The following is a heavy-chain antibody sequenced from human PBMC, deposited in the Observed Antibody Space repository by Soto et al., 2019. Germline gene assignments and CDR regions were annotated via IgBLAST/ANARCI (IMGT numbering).Heavy chain of an antibody. CDR2: ISGSAGST. CDR1: GFSFSSYD. CDR3: AKHCTDGICYSH. Sequence: GGSLRLSCAASGFSFSSYDMSWVRQAPGKGLEWVSTISGSAGSTYYADSVKGPFTISRDNSKNTLYLQMNSLRAEDTAVYYCAKHCTDGICYSHWGQGTLVTVSS. V-gene: IGHV3-23*01. D-gene: IGHD2-15*01. J-gene: IGHJ4*02.